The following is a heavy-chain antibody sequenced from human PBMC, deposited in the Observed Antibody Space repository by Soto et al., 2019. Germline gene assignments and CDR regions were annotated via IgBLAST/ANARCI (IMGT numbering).Heavy chain of an antibody. CDR2: IKSKTDGGTT. J-gene: IGHJ3*02. Sequence: EVQLVESGGGLVKPGGSLRLSCAASGFTFSNAWMSWVRQAPGKGLEWVGRIKSKTDGGTTDYAAPVKGRFTISRDDSKNTLYLQMNSLKTEDTAVYYCTTVGFELWEPPPHGIYYGDYPGGAFDIWGQGTMVTVSS. CDR1: GFTFSNAW. D-gene: IGHD4-17*01. CDR3: TTVGFELWEPPPHGIYYGDYPGGAFDI. V-gene: IGHV3-15*01.